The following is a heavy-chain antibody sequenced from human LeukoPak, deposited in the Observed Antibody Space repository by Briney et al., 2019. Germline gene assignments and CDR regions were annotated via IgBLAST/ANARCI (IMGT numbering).Heavy chain of an antibody. V-gene: IGHV4-4*07. CDR1: GYSISSGHY. Sequence: PSETLSLTCTVSGYSISSGHYWGWIRQPAGKGLEWIGRIYTSGSTNYNPSLKSRVTMSVDTSKNQFSLKLSSVTAADTAVYYCARETGYYYCGSGSYYNALDYWGQGTLVTVSS. J-gene: IGHJ4*02. D-gene: IGHD3-10*01. CDR2: IYTSGST. CDR3: ARETGYYYCGSGSYYNALDY.